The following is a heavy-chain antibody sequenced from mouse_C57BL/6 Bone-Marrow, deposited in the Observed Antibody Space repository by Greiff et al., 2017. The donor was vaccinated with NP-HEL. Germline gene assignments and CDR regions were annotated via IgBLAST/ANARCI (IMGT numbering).Heavy chain of an antibody. Sequence: EVKLMESGGGLVKPGGSLKLSCAASGFTFSSYAMSWVRQTPEKRLEWVATISAGGSYTYYPDNVKGRFTISRDNSKNNLYLQMSHLKSEDTSMYYCARDYDGSSPWYFDVWGTGTTVTVSS. V-gene: IGHV5-4*01. D-gene: IGHD1-1*01. CDR1: GFTFSSYA. CDR2: ISAGGSYT. J-gene: IGHJ1*03. CDR3: ARDYDGSSPWYFDV.